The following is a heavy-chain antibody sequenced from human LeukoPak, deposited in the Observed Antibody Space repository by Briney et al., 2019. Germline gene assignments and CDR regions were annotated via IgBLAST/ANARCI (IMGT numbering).Heavy chain of an antibody. CDR2: ISGSGGST. CDR1: GFTFSSYG. CDR3: ARVKLLQRAFDY. V-gene: IGHV3-23*01. Sequence: GGSLRLSCAASGFTFSSYGMSWVRQAPGKGLEWVPAISGSGGSTYYADSVKGRFTISRDNSKNTLYLQMNSLRAEDTAVYYCARVKLLQRAFDYWGQGTLVTVSS. D-gene: IGHD2-15*01. J-gene: IGHJ4*02.